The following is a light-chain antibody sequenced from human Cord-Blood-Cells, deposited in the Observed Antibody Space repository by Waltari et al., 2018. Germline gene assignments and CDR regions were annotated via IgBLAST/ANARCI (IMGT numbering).Light chain of an antibody. Sequence: QSALTQPASVSGSPGQSITISCTRTSSHVASYNLVSWYQQHPGQAPKLILYEGSKRPSGVSNRFSGSKSGNTASLTISGLQAEDEADYYCCSYAGSSTYVFGTGTKVTVL. CDR3: CSYAGSSTYV. CDR1: SSHVASYNL. J-gene: IGLJ1*01. V-gene: IGLV2-23*01. CDR2: EGS.